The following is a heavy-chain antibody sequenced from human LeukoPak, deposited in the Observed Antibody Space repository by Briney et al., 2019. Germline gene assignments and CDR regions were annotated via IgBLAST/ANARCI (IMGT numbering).Heavy chain of an antibody. V-gene: IGHV1-3*01. CDR2: INAGNGNT. CDR1: GYTFTTYG. Sequence: ASVKVSCKASGYTFTTYGMHWVRQAPGQRLEWMGWINAGNGNTKYSQKFQGRVTITRDTSASTAYMELSSLRSEDTAVYYCARMFNKAVAGIFGYWGQGTLVTVSS. D-gene: IGHD6-19*01. CDR3: ARMFNKAVAGIFGY. J-gene: IGHJ4*02.